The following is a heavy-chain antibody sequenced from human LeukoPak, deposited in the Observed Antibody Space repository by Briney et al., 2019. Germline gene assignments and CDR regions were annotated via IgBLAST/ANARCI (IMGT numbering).Heavy chain of an antibody. CDR3: ARDSPYGDYVPYFDY. CDR1: GFTVSSNY. J-gene: IGHJ4*02. D-gene: IGHD4-17*01. CDR2: IYSGGST. V-gene: IGHV3-53*01. Sequence: GGSLRLSCAASGFTVSSNYMSWVRQAPGKGLEWVSVIYSGGSTYYADSVKGRFTISRDNSKNTLYLQMNSLRAEDTAVYYCARDSPYGDYVPYFDYWGQGTLVTVSS.